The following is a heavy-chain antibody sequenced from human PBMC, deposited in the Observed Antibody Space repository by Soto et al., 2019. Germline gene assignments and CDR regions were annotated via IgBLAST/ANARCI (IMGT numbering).Heavy chain of an antibody. J-gene: IGHJ6*02. Sequence: FLRLSCAASGFTFSSYSMNWVRQAPGKGLEWVSSISSSSSSYIYYADSVKGRFTISRDNAKNSLYLQMNSLRAEDTAVYYCARDPPTYCSSTSCYVWGSGMDVWGQGTTVTVSS. D-gene: IGHD2-2*01. CDR2: ISSSSSSYI. CDR1: GFTFSSYS. V-gene: IGHV3-21*04. CDR3: ARDPPTYCSSTSCYVWGSGMDV.